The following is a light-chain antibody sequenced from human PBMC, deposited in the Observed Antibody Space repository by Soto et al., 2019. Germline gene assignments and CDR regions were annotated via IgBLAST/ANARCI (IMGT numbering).Light chain of an antibody. CDR1: QSVSNNY. Sequence: EIVWTQSPGTLSLSPGERATLSCRASQSVSNNYLAWYQQKPGQAPRLLIYGASNRATGIPDRFSGSGSGTDFTLTITRLEPEDFAVYYCQQFSSYPLTFGGGTKVDIK. J-gene: IGKJ4*01. CDR3: QQFSSYPLT. V-gene: IGKV3-20*01. CDR2: GAS.